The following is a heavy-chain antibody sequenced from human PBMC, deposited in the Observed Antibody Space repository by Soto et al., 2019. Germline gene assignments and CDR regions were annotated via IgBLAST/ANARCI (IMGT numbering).Heavy chain of an antibody. D-gene: IGHD4-17*01. CDR1: GFTFSSYA. J-gene: IGHJ6*02. CDR3: ATRTTVVTHYYYGMDV. CDR2: ISYDGSNK. Sequence: PGGSLRLSCAASGFTFSSYAMHWVRQAPGKGLEWVAVISYDGSNKYYADSVKGRFTISRDNSKNTLYLQMNSLRAEDTAVYYCATRTTVVTHYYYGMDVWGQGTTVTVSS. V-gene: IGHV3-30-3*01.